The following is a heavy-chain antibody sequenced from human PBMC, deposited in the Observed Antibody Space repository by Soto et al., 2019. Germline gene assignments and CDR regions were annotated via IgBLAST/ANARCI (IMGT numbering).Heavy chain of an antibody. Sequence: EVQLVESGGGLVKPGGSLRLSCAASGFTFSSYSMNWVRQAPGKGLEWVSSISSSSTYIYYADSVKGRFTISRDNAKKSLYLQRTSLRAEDTGVYYCERNCSSTGCQGSSSWYEPGGFDYWGQGTLVTVSS. CDR3: ERNCSSTGCQGSSSWYEPGGFDY. J-gene: IGHJ4*02. CDR1: GFTFSSYS. D-gene: IGHD2-2*01. V-gene: IGHV3-21*01. CDR2: ISSSSTYI.